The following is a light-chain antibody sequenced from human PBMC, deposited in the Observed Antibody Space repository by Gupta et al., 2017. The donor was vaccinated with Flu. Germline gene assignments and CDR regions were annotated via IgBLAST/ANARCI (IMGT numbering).Light chain of an antibody. V-gene: IGKV4-1*01. Sequence: DIVMTQSPDSLAVSLGERATINCKSSETILYSSNNKNYLAWYQQKPGQPPKLLIYGASTREYGVPDRFSGSGSGTDFTLTISSLQAEDVAVYYCQQEDCSPYIFGQGTQMDIK. CDR3: QQEDCSPYI. CDR1: ETILYSSNNKNY. CDR2: GAS. J-gene: IGKJ2*01.